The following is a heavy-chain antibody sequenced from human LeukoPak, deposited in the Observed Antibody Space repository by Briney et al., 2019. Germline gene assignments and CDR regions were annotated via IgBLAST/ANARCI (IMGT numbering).Heavy chain of an antibody. V-gene: IGHV4-38-2*02. J-gene: IGHJ4*02. CDR3: ARDTGTGGQVVCDN. Sequence: SETLSLTCSVSRYSISSGYYWGWIRQSPGKGLEWIWSLSHSGTTYYNPSLTSRVTISVDTAKNEFCLKLSAATAADTAVYYCARDTGTGGQVVCDNWGQGTLVTVSS. CDR1: RYSISSGYY. CDR2: LSHSGTT. D-gene: IGHD2-8*02.